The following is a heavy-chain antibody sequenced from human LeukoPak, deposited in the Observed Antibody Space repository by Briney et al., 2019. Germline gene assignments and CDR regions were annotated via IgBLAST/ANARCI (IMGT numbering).Heavy chain of an antibody. V-gene: IGHV1-8*01. J-gene: IGHJ4*02. Sequence: ASVKVSCKVSGYTLTELSMHWVRQATGQGLEWMGWMNPNSGNTGYAQKFQGRVTMTRNTSISTAYMELSSLRSEDTAVYYCARGVHINDYWGQGTLVTVSS. CDR2: MNPNSGNT. CDR1: GYTLTELS. CDR3: ARGVHINDY.